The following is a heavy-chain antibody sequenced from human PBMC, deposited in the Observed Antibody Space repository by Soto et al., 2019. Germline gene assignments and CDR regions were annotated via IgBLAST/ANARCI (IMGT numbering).Heavy chain of an antibody. J-gene: IGHJ4*02. Sequence: PGGSLRLSCAASGFTFSIYGMHWVRLAPGKGLEWVAVIWYDGSNKYYADSVKGRFTISRDNSKNTLYLQMNSLRAEDTAVYYCASYIVVVPATMPAPYWGQGTLVTV. CDR2: IWYDGSNK. V-gene: IGHV3-33*01. D-gene: IGHD2-2*01. CDR1: GFTFSIYG. CDR3: ASYIVVVPATMPAPY.